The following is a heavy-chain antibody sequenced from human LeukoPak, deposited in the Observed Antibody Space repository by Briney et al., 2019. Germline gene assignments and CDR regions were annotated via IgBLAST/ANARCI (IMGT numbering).Heavy chain of an antibody. Sequence: GSLRLSCAASGFTFSYYWMSWVRQAPGKGLEWAANIKHDGSEKYYVDSVKGRFTISRDNAKNSLYLQMSSLRAEDTAVYYCARDRPTGGVLWFGGGGDYWGQGTLVTVSS. V-gene: IGHV3-7*01. J-gene: IGHJ4*02. CDR3: ARDRPTGGVLWFGGGGDY. CDR2: IKHDGSEK. CDR1: GFTFSYYW. D-gene: IGHD3-10*01.